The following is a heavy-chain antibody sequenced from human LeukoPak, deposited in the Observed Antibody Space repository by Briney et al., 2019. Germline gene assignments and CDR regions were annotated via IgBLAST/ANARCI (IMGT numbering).Heavy chain of an antibody. J-gene: IGHJ6*03. D-gene: IGHD6-19*01. CDR1: GDSVSSNSAA. Sequence: SQTLSLTCAISGDSVSSNSAAWNWIRQSPSRDLHWLGRTYYRSKWYNDYAVSVKSRITINPDTSKNQFSLQLNSVTPEDTAVYYCARGYSSGWSYYYYYYYYMDVWGKGTTVTVSS. V-gene: IGHV6-1*01. CDR2: TYYRSKWYN. CDR3: ARGYSSGWSYYYYYYYYMDV.